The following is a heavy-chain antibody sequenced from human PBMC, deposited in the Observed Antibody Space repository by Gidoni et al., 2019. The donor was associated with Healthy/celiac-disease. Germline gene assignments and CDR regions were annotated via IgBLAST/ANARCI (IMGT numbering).Heavy chain of an antibody. CDR3: ARASQGRGPFDY. CDR2: INSDGSST. Sequence: WVRQAPGKGLVWVSRINSDGSSTSYADSVKGRFTISRDNAKNTLYLQMNSLIAEDTAVYYCARASQGRGPFDYWGQGTLVTVSS. V-gene: IGHV3-74*01. J-gene: IGHJ4*02.